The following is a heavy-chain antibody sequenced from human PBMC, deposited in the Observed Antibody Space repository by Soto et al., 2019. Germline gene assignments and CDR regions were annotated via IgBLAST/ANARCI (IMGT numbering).Heavy chain of an antibody. CDR3: AGELRRDIVVVPATHHYYYGMDV. CDR1: GYTFTGYY. V-gene: IGHV1-2*02. CDR2: INPNSGGT. D-gene: IGHD2-2*01. Sequence: ASVKVSCKASGYTFTGYYMHWVRQAPGQGLEWMGWINPNSGGTNYAQKFQGRVTMTTDTSTSTAYMELSSLRSEDTAVYYCAGELRRDIVVVPATHHYYYGMDVWGQGTTVTVSS. J-gene: IGHJ6*02.